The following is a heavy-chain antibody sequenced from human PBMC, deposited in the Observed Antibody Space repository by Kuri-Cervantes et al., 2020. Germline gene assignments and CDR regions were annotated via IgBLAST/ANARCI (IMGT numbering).Heavy chain of an antibody. D-gene: IGHD4-17*01. Sequence: GGSLRLSCAVSGFTFSSYEMNWVRQAPGKGPEWLSYISSSGSTIYYADSVKGRFTISRDNAKNSLYLQMNSLRAEDTAVYYCARIYGDYARIDYWGQGTLVTVSS. CDR3: ARIYGDYARIDY. CDR1: GFTFSSYE. J-gene: IGHJ4*02. CDR2: ISSSGSTI. V-gene: IGHV3-48*03.